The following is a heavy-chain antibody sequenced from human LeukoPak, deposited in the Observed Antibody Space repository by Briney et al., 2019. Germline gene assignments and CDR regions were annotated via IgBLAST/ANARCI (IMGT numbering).Heavy chain of an antibody. J-gene: IGHJ4*02. V-gene: IGHV1-24*01. D-gene: IGHD3-22*01. CDR1: GYTLTELS. CDR3: ATVYSYDSSAYYRLDY. CDR2: FDPEDGER. Sequence: GASVKVCCNVSGYTLTELSMHWVRQRPGQGLEWMGGFDPEDGERFYAQKFQGRVTMTEDTSTDTAYMELSSLRSEDTAVYYCATVYSYDSSAYYRLDYWGEGTLVTVSS.